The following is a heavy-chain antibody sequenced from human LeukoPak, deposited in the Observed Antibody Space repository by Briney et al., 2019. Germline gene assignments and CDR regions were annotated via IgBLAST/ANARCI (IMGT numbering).Heavy chain of an antibody. J-gene: IGHJ1*01. V-gene: IGHV3-53*05. Sequence: GGSLRLSCVPSGFTVSGNYMSWVRQAPGKGLEWVSIIYSGGKTYYADSVKGRFTISRDNPKNTLYLQMSSLRAEDAAVYYCARDVVIGASYDYGDYVPFQHWGQGTLVTVSS. CDR3: ARDVVIGASYDYGDYVPFQH. CDR1: GFTVSGNY. D-gene: IGHD4-17*01. CDR2: IYSGGKT.